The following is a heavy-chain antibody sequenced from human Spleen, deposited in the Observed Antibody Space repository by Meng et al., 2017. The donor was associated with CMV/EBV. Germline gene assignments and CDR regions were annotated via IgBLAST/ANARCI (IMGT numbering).Heavy chain of an antibody. D-gene: IGHD6-19*01. CDR3: ARAAVNNWFDP. V-gene: IGHV4-59*01. CDR2: IYYSGST. Sequence: SETLSLTCTVSGGSISSYYWSWIRQPPGKGLEWIGYIYYSGSTNYNPSLKSRVTISVDTSKNQFSLKLSSVTAADTAVYYCARAAVNNWFDPWGQGTLVPVSS. J-gene: IGHJ5*02. CDR1: GGSISSYY.